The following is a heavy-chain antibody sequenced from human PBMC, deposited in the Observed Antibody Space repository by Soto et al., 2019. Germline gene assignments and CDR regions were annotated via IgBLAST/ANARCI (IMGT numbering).Heavy chain of an antibody. V-gene: IGHV4-31*03. CDR3: ARGEVVAVAGTGWFDP. Sequence: QVQLQESGPGLVKPSQTLSLTCTVSGGSISSGGYYWSWIRQHPGKGLEWIGYIYYSGSTYYNPSLKSRVTLSXXTXKXXFSLKLSSVTAADTAVYYCARGEVVAVAGTGWFDPWGQGTLVTVSS. CDR2: IYYSGST. D-gene: IGHD6-19*01. CDR1: GGSISSGGYY. J-gene: IGHJ5*02.